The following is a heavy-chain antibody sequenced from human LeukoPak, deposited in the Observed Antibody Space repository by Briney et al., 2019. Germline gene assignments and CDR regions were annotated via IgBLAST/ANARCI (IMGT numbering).Heavy chain of an antibody. CDR3: AKDSPDYDILTGYPLYYFDY. Sequence: PGGSLRLSCAASGFTFSSYAMSWVRQAPGKGLEWVSAISGSGGSTYYADSVKGRFTISRDNSKITLYLQMNSLRAEDTAVYYCAKDSPDYDILTGYPLYYFDYWGQGTLVTVSS. CDR2: ISGSGGST. J-gene: IGHJ4*02. V-gene: IGHV3-23*01. D-gene: IGHD3-9*01. CDR1: GFTFSSYA.